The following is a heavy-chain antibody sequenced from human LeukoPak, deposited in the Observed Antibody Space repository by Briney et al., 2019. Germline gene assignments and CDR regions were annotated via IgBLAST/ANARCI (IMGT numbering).Heavy chain of an antibody. D-gene: IGHD6-13*01. V-gene: IGHV3-48*01. CDR1: GFTFSSYS. Sequence: GGSLRLSCAASGFTFSSYSMNWVRQAPGKGLEWVSYISSSSSTIYYADSVKGRFTISRDNAKNSLYLQMNSLRAEDTAVYYCANGVAAAGFDYWGQGTLVTVSS. CDR2: ISSSSSTI. CDR3: ANGVAAAGFDY. J-gene: IGHJ4*02.